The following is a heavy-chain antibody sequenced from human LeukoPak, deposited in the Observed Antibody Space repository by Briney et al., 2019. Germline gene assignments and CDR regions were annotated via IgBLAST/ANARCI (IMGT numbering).Heavy chain of an antibody. D-gene: IGHD1-26*01. CDR1: GFTFSSYG. J-gene: IGHJ4*02. Sequence: GGSLRLSCTASGFTFSSYGMHWVRQAPGKGLEWVSAISGSGGSTYYADSVKGRFTISRDNSKNTLYLQMNSLRAEDTAVYYCAKVAALYSGSYPDYWGQGTLVTVSS. CDR3: AKVAALYSGSYPDY. V-gene: IGHV3-23*01. CDR2: ISGSGGST.